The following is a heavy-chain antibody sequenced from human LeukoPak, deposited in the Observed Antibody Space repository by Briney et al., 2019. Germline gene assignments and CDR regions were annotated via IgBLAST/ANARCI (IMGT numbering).Heavy chain of an antibody. Sequence: GGSLRLSCAASGFTFSSYAMSWVRQAPGKGLEWVSTISGSGGSTYYADSVKGRFTISRDNSKNTLYLQMNSLRAEDTAVYYCAKDSMTYYYGTGTAFDIWGQGTMVTVSS. CDR3: AKDSMTYYYGTGTAFDI. CDR2: ISGSGGST. J-gene: IGHJ3*02. D-gene: IGHD3-10*01. CDR1: GFTFSSYA. V-gene: IGHV3-23*01.